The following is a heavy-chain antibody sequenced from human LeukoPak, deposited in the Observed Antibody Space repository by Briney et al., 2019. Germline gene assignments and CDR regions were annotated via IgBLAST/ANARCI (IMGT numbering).Heavy chain of an antibody. J-gene: IGHJ4*02. V-gene: IGHV4-30-2*01. CDR1: GGSISSGGYY. D-gene: IGHD4-17*01. CDR2: VSHSGST. CDR3: AREDYGYFDS. Sequence: PSETLSLTCTVSGGSISSGGYYWSWIRQPPGKGLQWIGYVSHSGSTYYSPSLRSRVTISVDLSKNHFSLGLNSVTAADTAVYYCAREDYGYFDSWGQGTLVTVSS.